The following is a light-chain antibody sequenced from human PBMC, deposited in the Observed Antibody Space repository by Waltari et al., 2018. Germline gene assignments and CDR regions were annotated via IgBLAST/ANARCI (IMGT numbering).Light chain of an antibody. V-gene: IGKV1-39*01. CDR3: QHTFDTPYS. Sequence: DIQMTQSPSSLSASIGDRVTITCRASENIGSYLNWYQPRTGEAPKLLIYATSTLQTEVPSRFSGSGSRTDFTLTISSLQPEDFATYYCQHTFDTPYSFGQGTKLESK. CDR1: ENIGSY. CDR2: ATS. J-gene: IGKJ2*01.